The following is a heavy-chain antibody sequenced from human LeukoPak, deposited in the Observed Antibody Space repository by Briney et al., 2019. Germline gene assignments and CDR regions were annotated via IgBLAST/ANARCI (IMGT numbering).Heavy chain of an antibody. Sequence: SETLSLTCAVSGYSISSGYYWGWIRQPPGKGLEWIGSIYHSGSTHYNPSLKSRVTISVDTSKNQFSLKLSSVTAADTAVYYCARGQWLVRVYFDYWGQGTLVTVSS. V-gene: IGHV4-38-2*01. CDR3: ARGQWLVRVYFDY. CDR2: IYHSGST. J-gene: IGHJ4*02. CDR1: GYSISSGYY. D-gene: IGHD6-19*01.